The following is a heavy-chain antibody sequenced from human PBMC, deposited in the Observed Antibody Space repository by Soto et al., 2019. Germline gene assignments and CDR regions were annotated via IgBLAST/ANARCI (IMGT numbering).Heavy chain of an antibody. Sequence: SETLSLTCTVSGGSISSYYWSWIRQPPGKGLEWIGYIYYSGSTNYNPSLKSRVTVSVDTSKNQFSLKLSSVTAADTAVYYCARARGYYDILTGPDAFEFWGQGTMVTVSS. V-gene: IGHV4-59*01. CDR2: IYYSGST. J-gene: IGHJ3*01. CDR3: ARARGYYDILTGPDAFEF. D-gene: IGHD3-9*01. CDR1: GGSISSYY.